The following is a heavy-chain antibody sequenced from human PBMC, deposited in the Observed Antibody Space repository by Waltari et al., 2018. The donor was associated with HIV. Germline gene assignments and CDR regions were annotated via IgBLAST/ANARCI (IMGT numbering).Heavy chain of an antibody. J-gene: IGHJ4*02. CDR1: QFPFSSFG. Sequence: QVQLVESGGGVVQPGRSLRLSCATSQFPFSSFGMHWVRQAPGKGREWVELISSDGRNEYYADSVKCRFTISRDNSKNTLYLEMNSLRTEDTAVYYGAKDMVIYTWGPVSCCDYWGQGTLVIVSS. V-gene: IGHV3-30*18. CDR3: AKDMVIYTWGPVSCCDY. CDR2: ISSDGRNE. D-gene: IGHD2-15*01.